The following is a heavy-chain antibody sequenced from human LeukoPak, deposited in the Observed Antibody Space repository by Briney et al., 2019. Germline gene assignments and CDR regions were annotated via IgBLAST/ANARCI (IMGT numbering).Heavy chain of an antibody. CDR1: VYTLTDYY. V-gene: IGHV1-2*02. CDR3: ARDWRGSYFPDF. D-gene: IGHD1-26*01. CDR2: MNPNSGDT. J-gene: IGHJ4*02. Sequence: ASVKVSSKASVYTLTDYYMHWVRQAPGQGREWMGWMNPNSGDTNSAQKFQGRVTMTRDTSISTAYMELSRLTSDDTAVYYCARDWRGSYFPDFWGQGTLVTVSS.